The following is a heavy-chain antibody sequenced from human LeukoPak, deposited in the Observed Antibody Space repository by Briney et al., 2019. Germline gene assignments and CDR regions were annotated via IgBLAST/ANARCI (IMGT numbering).Heavy chain of an antibody. CDR2: ISSSSSTI. V-gene: IGHV3-48*01. J-gene: IGHJ4*02. D-gene: IGHD3-3*01. Sequence: GGSLRLSCAASGFTFSSYSMNWVRQAPGKGLEWVSYISSSSSTIYYADSVKGRFTISRDNAKNSLYLQTNSLRAEDTAVYYCARDSITIFGVINYWGQGTLVTVSS. CDR3: ARDSITIFGVINY. CDR1: GFTFSSYS.